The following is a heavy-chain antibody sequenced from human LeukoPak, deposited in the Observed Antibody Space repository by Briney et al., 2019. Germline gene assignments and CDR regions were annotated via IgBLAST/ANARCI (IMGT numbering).Heavy chain of an antibody. CDR3: ARDPGGNYYYGGYYDY. CDR2: IYIDGST. CDR1: GGSINNAY. J-gene: IGHJ4*02. D-gene: IGHD4-23*01. Sequence: SETLSLTCTVSGGSINNAYWSWIRQPARKGLEWIGRIYIDGSTNSNPSLNSRVTMSVDTSKNQFSLKLTSATAADTAVYYCARDPGGNYYYGGYYDYWGQGTLVTVSS. V-gene: IGHV4-4*07.